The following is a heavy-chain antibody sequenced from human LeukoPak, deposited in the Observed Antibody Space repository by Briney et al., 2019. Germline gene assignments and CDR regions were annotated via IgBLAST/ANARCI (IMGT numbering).Heavy chain of an antibody. D-gene: IGHD4-17*01. CDR2: INPNSGGT. V-gene: IGHV1-2*02. Sequence: ASVKVSCKASGYTFTGYYMHWVRQAPGQGLEWMGWINPNSGGTNYAQKFQGRVTMTRGTSISTAYMGLSRLRSDDTAVYYCAISYGDQPDYWGQGTLVTVSS. CDR1: GYTFTGYY. CDR3: AISYGDQPDY. J-gene: IGHJ4*02.